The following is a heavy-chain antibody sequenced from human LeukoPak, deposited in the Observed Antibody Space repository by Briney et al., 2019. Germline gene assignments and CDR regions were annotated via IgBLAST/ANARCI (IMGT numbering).Heavy chain of an antibody. Sequence: QTGGSLRLSCTASGFTVSSNYMAWVRQAPGTGLEWVSVIYNSGSTYYADSVKGRFTISRDNSKNTLYLQMNSLRAEDTAVYYCARGVVAATPAFVDYWGQGTLVTVSS. CDR3: ARGVVAATPAFVDY. D-gene: IGHD2-15*01. J-gene: IGHJ4*02. CDR1: GFTVSSNY. CDR2: IYNSGST. V-gene: IGHV3-53*01.